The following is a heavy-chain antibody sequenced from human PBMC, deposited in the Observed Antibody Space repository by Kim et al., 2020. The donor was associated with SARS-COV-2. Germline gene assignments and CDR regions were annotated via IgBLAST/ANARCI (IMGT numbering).Heavy chain of an antibody. V-gene: IGHV3-33*01. Sequence: GGSLRLSCAASGFTFSSYGMHWVRQAPGKGLEWVAVIWYDGSNKDYADSVKGRFTISRDNSKNTLYLQMNSLRAEDTAVYYCARDIAVAGTDLPNQFDYWGAGTLVSASS. CDR1: GFTFSSYG. CDR2: IWYDGSNK. J-gene: IGHJ4*02. CDR3: ARDIAVAGTDLPNQFDY. D-gene: IGHD6-19*01.